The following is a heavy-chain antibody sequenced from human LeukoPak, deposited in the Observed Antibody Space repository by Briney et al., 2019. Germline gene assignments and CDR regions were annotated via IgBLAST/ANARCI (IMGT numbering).Heavy chain of an antibody. CDR1: GYSFTSYW. V-gene: IGHV5-51*01. CDR3: ARRGSYFDYYYYMDV. D-gene: IGHD1-26*01. CDR2: IYPGDSDT. J-gene: IGHJ6*03. Sequence: GESLKISCKGSGYSFTSYWIGWVRQMPGKGLEWMGIIYPGDSDTRYSPSFQGQVTISADKSISTAYLQWSSLKASDTAMYYCARRGSYFDYYYYMDVWGKGTTVTLSS.